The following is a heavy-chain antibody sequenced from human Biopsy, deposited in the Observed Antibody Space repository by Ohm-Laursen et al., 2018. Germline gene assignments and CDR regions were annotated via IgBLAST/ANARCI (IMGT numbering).Heavy chain of an antibody. V-gene: IGHV1-18*01. Sequence: GSSVKVSCKASGGTFTNYGISWVRQAPGQGLEWMGWISPYNGNTDSAQKVQGRVTMTTDTSTSTVYMELRSLRSDDTAVYYCARDRRTISGVLTDFDYWGQGTLVTVSS. CDR2: ISPYNGNT. J-gene: IGHJ4*02. D-gene: IGHD3-3*01. CDR1: GGTFTNYG. CDR3: ARDRRTISGVLTDFDY.